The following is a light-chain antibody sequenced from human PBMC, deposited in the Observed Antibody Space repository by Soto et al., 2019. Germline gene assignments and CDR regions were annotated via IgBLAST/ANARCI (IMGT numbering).Light chain of an antibody. CDR2: EAS. V-gene: IGKV3-11*01. Sequence: EIVLTQSPATLSLSPGERATLSCRASQSVSSYLAWYQQEPGQAPRLPIYEASNRATGIPARFSGSGSGTDFTLTISSLEPEDFAVYYCQQRNGWPLTFGGGTK. CDR1: QSVSSY. J-gene: IGKJ4*01. CDR3: QQRNGWPLT.